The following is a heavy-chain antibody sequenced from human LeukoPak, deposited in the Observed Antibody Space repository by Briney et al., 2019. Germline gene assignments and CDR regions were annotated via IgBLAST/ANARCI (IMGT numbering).Heavy chain of an antibody. V-gene: IGHV4-61*02. CDR3: ARGDLKSDWFDP. J-gene: IGHJ5*02. CDR2: FYNSGRA. Sequence: PSETLSLTCTVSGGSISSDLCYWNWIRQPAGKGLEWIGRFYNSGRANFNPSLKSRVTISADTSKNQFSLKLMSVTAADTAVYYCARGDLKSDWFDPWGQGTLVIVST. D-gene: IGHD3-3*01. CDR1: GGSISSDLCY.